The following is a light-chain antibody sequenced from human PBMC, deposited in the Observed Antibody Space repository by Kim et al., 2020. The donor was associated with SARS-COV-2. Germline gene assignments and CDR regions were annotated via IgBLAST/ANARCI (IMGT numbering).Light chain of an antibody. J-gene: IGLJ2*01. Sequence: VALGQAVRITCRGDSLRSYYASWYQQKTGQAPILVMYGYTNRPSGIPDRFSGSSSGNTASLTITGAQAEDEAAYYCNSRDTSGNVIFGGGTQLTVL. CDR1: SLRSYY. CDR2: GYT. CDR3: NSRDTSGNVI. V-gene: IGLV3-19*01.